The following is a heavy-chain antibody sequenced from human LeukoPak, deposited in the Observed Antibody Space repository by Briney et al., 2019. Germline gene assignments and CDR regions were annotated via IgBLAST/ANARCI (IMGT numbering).Heavy chain of an antibody. D-gene: IGHD5-24*01. Sequence: GGSLRLSCAASGFTFSSYGMNWVRQAPGKGLEWVSYISSRSSTIYYAVSVKGRFTISRDNAKGSLYLQMNSLRTEDTAVYYCARHWGRHGYNTDYWGQGTLVTVSS. J-gene: IGHJ4*02. CDR3: ARHWGRHGYNTDY. CDR2: ISSRSSTI. CDR1: GFTFSSYG. V-gene: IGHV3-48*01.